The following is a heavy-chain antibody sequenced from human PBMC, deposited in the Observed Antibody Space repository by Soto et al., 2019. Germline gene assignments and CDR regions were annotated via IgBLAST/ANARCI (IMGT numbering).Heavy chain of an antibody. CDR3: AKDFKVSGSHYGTLNYYYRMDV. V-gene: IGHV3-30*18. J-gene: IGHJ6*02. CDR2: ISYDGCLK. D-gene: IGHD3-10*01. CDR1: GFTFGTYG. Sequence: SLRLCCAACGFTFGTYGMQGGRQAGGRVLGWVGVISYDGCLKYDVEAVRGVFTVARDNSKNTLFLAMNSLRVEDTAVYFCAKDFKVSGSHYGTLNYYYRMDVWGQGTPVTVSS.